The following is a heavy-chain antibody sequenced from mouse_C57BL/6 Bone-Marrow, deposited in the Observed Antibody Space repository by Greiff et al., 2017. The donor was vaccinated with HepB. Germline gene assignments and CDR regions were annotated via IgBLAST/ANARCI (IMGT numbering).Heavy chain of an antibody. CDR3: ARDGPGAMDY. V-gene: IGHV5-4*01. CDR2: ISDGGSYT. J-gene: IGHJ4*01. Sequence: DVKLVESGGGLVKPGGSLKLSCAASGFTFSSYAMSWVRQTPEKRLEWVATISDGGSYTYYPDNVKGRFTISRDNAKNNLYLQMSHLKSEDTAMYYCARDGPGAMDYGGQGTSVTVSS. CDR1: GFTFSSYA.